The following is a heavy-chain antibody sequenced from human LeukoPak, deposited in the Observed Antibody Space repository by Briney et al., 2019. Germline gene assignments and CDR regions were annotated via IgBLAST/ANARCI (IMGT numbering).Heavy chain of an antibody. V-gene: IGHV1-18*01. Sequence: ASVKVSCKASGGTFSSYAISWVRQAPGQGLEWMGWISAYNGNTNYAQRLQDRVTLTIDTSTSTAYMELRSLRSDDTAIYYCARDSNYYDSGGYYYLVGRGVRDAFDIWGQGTMVTVSS. CDR2: ISAYNGNT. CDR1: GGTFSSYA. J-gene: IGHJ3*02. CDR3: ARDSNYYDSGGYYYLVGRGVRDAFDI. D-gene: IGHD3-22*01.